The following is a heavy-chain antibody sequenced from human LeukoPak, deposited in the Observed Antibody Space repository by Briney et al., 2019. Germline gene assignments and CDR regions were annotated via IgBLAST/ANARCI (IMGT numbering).Heavy chain of an antibody. CDR2: IKSKTDGGTT. CDR1: GFTFSNAW. Sequence: GGSRRLSCAASGFTFSNAWMSWVRQAPGKGLEWVGRIKSKTDGGTTDYAAPVKGRFTISRDDSKNTLYLQMNSLKTEDTAVYYCTTYDFWSGYPKFDYWGQGTLVTVSS. D-gene: IGHD3-3*01. CDR3: TTYDFWSGYPKFDY. J-gene: IGHJ4*02. V-gene: IGHV3-15*01.